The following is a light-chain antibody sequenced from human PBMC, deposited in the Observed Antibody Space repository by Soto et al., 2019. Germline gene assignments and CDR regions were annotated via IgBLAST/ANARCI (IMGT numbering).Light chain of an antibody. Sequence: EIVLTQSPGALSVSPGERASLSCRASQSVSSSLLAWYQQKPGQAPRVLIYGATSRATGIPARFSGRVSGTAFTLTISRLEPEDFAVYYCQLYGDSLFTFGPRNKVHIK. V-gene: IGKV3-20*01. CDR2: GAT. J-gene: IGKJ3*01. CDR1: QSVSSSL. CDR3: QLYGDSLFT.